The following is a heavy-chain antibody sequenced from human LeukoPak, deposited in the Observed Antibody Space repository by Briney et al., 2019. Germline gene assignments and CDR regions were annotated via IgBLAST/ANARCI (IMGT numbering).Heavy chain of an antibody. CDR3: TRDMQGSRLYLVGSQND. CDR1: GFTFSSYA. V-gene: IGHV3-23*01. J-gene: IGHJ4*02. CDR2: ISGSGGNT. Sequence: GGSLRLSCAASGFTFSSYAMSWVRQAPGKGLEWVSAISGSGGNTYYADSVKGRFTISRDNSKNSLYLQMNSLRAEDSALYYCTRDMQGSRLYLVGSQNDWGQGTLVTVSS. D-gene: IGHD1-26*01.